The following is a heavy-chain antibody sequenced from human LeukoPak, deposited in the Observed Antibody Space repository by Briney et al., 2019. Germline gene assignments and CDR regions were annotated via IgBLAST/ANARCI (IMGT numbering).Heavy chain of an antibody. CDR2: INWNGGST. CDR3: ARVLLTYDYDSRGYYALVC. D-gene: IGHD3-22*01. CDR1: GFTFDDYG. V-gene: IGHV3-20*04. J-gene: IGHJ4*02. Sequence: GGSLRLSCAASGFTFDDYGMSWVRQAPGKWLEWVSGINWNGGSTGYADSAKGRFTISRDNAKNSLYLQMNSLRAEDTALNYCARVLLTYDYDSRGYYALVCRGQGTLGTVSS.